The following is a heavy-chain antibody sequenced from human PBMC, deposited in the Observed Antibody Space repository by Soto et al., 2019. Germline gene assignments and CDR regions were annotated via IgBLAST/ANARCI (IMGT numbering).Heavy chain of an antibody. V-gene: IGHV4-39*01. CDR3: ARLNRGYNWNNGLFDY. D-gene: IGHD1-1*01. J-gene: IGHJ4*02. CDR1: GGSISSSGYY. Sequence: QLQLQESGPGLVKPSETMSLTCSVSGGSISSSGYYWGWIRQPPGKGLEWIGNIPDSGNTYKNPSLKSRVTISVDASKNQFSLRLSSVTAADTAVYYCARLNRGYNWNNGLFDYWGQGTLVTVSS. CDR2: IPDSGNT.